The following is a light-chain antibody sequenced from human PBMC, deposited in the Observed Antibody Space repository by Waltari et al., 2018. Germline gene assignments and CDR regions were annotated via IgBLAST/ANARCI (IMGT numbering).Light chain of an antibody. J-gene: IGLJ3*02. CDR3: LVYMGSGIWV. CDR2: KTN. CDR1: FGSFSSTSY. V-gene: IGLV8-61*01. Sequence: QTVVTQEPSLSVSPGGTVTLTCALSFGSFSSTSYASWYQQSPGQTPRTLVYKTNTRSNGVPDRFSGSILGSEAALTITGAQADDESNYYCLVYMGSGIWVFGGGTKLTV.